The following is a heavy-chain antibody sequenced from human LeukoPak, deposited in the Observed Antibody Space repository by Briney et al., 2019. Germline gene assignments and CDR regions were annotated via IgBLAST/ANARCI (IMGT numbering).Heavy chain of an antibody. CDR2: IYYSGST. Sequence: PSETLSLTCTVSGGSISSSSYYWGWIRQPPGKGLEWIGSIYYSGSTYYNPSLKSRVTMSVDTSKNQFSLKLSSVTAADTAVYYCAREGRGYDYPHFDYWGQGTLVTVSS. D-gene: IGHD5-12*01. V-gene: IGHV4-39*07. J-gene: IGHJ4*02. CDR1: GGSISSSSYY. CDR3: AREGRGYDYPHFDY.